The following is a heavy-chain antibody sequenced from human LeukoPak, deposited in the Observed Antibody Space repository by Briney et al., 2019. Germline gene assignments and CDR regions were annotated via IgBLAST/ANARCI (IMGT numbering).Heavy chain of an antibody. J-gene: IGHJ4*02. V-gene: IGHV1-8*02. D-gene: IGHD3-3*01. CDR1: GGTFNSYA. CDR3: ARSAYDFWSGPASDY. Sequence: ASVKVSCKTSGGTFNSYAINWVRQATGQGLERMGWMNPNSGNTGYAQKFQGRVTMTRNTSISTAYMELSSLRSEDTAVYYCARSAYDFWSGPASDYWGQGTLVTVSS. CDR2: MNPNSGNT.